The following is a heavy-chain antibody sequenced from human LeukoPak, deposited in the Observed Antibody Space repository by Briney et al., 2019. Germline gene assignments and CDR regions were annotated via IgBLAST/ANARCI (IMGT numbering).Heavy chain of an antibody. CDR3: ARRSCSGGRCYYAY. V-gene: IGHV4-59*08. D-gene: IGHD2-15*01. Sequence: SETLSLTCTVSGGSISSYYWSWTRQPPGKGLEWIGSIYYSDSTNYNPSLMSRVTISVDTSKNQFSLKLSSVTAADTAVYYCARRSCSGGRCYYAYWGQGTLVTVSS. CDR2: IYYSDST. J-gene: IGHJ4*02. CDR1: GGSISSYY.